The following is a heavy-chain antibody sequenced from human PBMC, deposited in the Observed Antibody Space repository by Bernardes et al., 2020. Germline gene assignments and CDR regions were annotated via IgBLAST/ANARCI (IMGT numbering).Heavy chain of an antibody. V-gene: IGHV3-23*01. CDR3: AKGLQPYYYDSSGYYCFDV. CDR1: GFTFSSYA. D-gene: IGHD3-22*01. Sequence: GGSLRLSCAASGFTFSSYAMSWVRQAPGKGLEWVSTISNSGVGAYYADSVKGRFTISRDNSKNTLYLQMNSLRAEDTAVYYCAKGLQPYYYDSSGYYCFDVVGQGTLITVS. CDR2: ISNSGVGA. J-gene: IGHJ4*02.